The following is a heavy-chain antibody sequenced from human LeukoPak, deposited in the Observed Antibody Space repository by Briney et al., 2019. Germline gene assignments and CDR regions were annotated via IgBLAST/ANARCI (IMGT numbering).Heavy chain of an antibody. V-gene: IGHV4-34*01. J-gene: IGHJ4*02. D-gene: IGHD6-19*01. CDR3: ARLIAVAGKVDY. Sequence: PAETLSLTCAVYGGSFRGYYWSWIRQPPGKGLEWMGEINHSGSTNYNPSLKSLLTISVDTSKNQFSLKLSSVTAADTAVYYCARLIAVAGKVDYWGQGTLVTVSS. CDR1: GGSFRGYY. CDR2: INHSGST.